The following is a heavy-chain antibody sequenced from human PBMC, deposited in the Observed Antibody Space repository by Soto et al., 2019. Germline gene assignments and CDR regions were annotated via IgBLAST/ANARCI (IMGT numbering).Heavy chain of an antibody. CDR1: GFTFSMYS. V-gene: IGHV3-7*03. CDR2: IPQDGVDG. Sequence: SLRLSCEVSGFTFSMYSMSWVRQSPGKGLEWVAKIPQDGVDGHYADSVKGRFTISRDNGKNSLYLQLNNLRAEDTAVYYCARDHLILPAHDFFYGSDVWGRGVTVTVSS. D-gene: IGHD2-21*02. J-gene: IGHJ6*02. CDR3: ARDHLILPAHDFFYGSDV.